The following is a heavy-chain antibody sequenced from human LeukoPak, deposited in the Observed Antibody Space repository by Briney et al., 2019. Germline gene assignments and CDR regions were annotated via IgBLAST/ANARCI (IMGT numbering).Heavy chain of an antibody. CDR3: VKVDFGVYGF. V-gene: IGHV3-64D*09. D-gene: IGHD4-17*01. J-gene: IGHJ4*02. CDR1: GYTFTSYY. CDR2: ITSNGGST. Sequence: SCKASGYTFTSYYMHWVRQAPGKGLEYVSAITSNGGSTYYADSVKGRFTISRDNSKNMLYLQMSSLRPEDTAVYYCVKVDFGVYGFWGQGTLVTVSS.